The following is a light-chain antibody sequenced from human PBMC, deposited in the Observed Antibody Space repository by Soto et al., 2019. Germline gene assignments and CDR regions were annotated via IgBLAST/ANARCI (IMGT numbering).Light chain of an antibody. CDR1: SSNIGGNA. J-gene: IGLJ3*02. CDR3: QSYDTSRFGLM. CDR2: SDN. Sequence: QSVLTQPPSASGTPGQRLTISCSGGSSNIGGNAVNWYQHLPGTAPKLLIYSDNNRPSGVPDRFSGSKSGTSASLAITGLQAEDEAEYYCQSYDTSRFGLMFGGGTKLTVL. V-gene: IGLV1-44*01.